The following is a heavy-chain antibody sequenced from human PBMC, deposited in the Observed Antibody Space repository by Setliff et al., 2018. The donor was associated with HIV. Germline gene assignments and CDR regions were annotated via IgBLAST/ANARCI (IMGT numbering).Heavy chain of an antibody. Sequence: SETLSLTCTVSGGSINLYYWSWVRQPAGKGLQWIGRIYTSGGANYTPSLKSRVAMSIDTSKYQISLRLSSVTAADTAVYYCARENYGDYEDRYFDLWGRGTLVTVS. CDR3: ARENYGDYEDRYFDL. CDR2: IYTSGGA. CDR1: GGSINLYY. J-gene: IGHJ2*01. V-gene: IGHV4-4*07. D-gene: IGHD4-17*01.